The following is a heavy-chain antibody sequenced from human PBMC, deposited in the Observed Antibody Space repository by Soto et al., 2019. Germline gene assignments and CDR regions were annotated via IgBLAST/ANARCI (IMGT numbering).Heavy chain of an antibody. Sequence: QITLRESGPTLVKPAQTLTLTCTFSGFSLSTSGVGVGWIRQPPGKALEWLGLLYWDDDRRYSPSLRSRLTITKDTSKDQVVLTLTNLVPGDTATYFCAHYTVTIYMDVWGNGTMVSVSS. J-gene: IGHJ6*03. CDR3: AHYTVTIYMDV. D-gene: IGHD4-17*01. CDR2: LYWDDDR. V-gene: IGHV2-5*02. CDR1: GFSLSTSGVG.